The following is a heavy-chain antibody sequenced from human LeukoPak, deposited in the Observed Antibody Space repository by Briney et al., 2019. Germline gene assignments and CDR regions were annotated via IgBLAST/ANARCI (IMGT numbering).Heavy chain of an antibody. CDR2: IYYSRST. J-gene: IGHJ4*02. Sequence: SETLSLTCIVSGGSISSSSYYWGWIRQPPGKGLEWIGSIYYSRSTNYNPSLKSRVTISVDTSKNQFSLKLSSVTAADTAVYYCARASFYDTGGYYSDYWGQGTLVTVSS. V-gene: IGHV4-39*07. CDR3: ARASFYDTGGYYSDY. CDR1: GGSISSSSYY. D-gene: IGHD3-22*01.